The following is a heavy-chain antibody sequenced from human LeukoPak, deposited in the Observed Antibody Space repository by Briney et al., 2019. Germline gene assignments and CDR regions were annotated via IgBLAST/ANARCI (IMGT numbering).Heavy chain of an antibody. CDR2: IYHSGST. Sequence: SGTLSLTCAVSGGPISSSNWWSWVRQPPGKGLEWIGEIYHSGSTNYNPSLKSRVTISVDKSKNQFSLKLSSVTAADTAVYYCARNYFGSGTYPFDYWGQGTLVTVSS. J-gene: IGHJ4*02. D-gene: IGHD3-10*01. V-gene: IGHV4-4*02. CDR3: ARNYFGSGTYPFDY. CDR1: GGPISSSNW.